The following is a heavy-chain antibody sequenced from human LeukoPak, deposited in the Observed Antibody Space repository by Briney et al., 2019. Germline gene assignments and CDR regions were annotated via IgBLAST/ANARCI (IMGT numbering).Heavy chain of an antibody. J-gene: IGHJ4*02. CDR1: GYTFTSNY. CDR3: ARVLNYYDSSGYWDFDY. Sequence: ASVKVSCKAFGYTFTSNYMHWVRQAPGQGPEWMGVISPSGGSTTYAQKFQGRVTLTRDMSTSTDYLELSSLRSEDTAVYYCARVLNYYDSSGYWDFDYWGQGTLVTVSS. D-gene: IGHD3-22*01. CDR2: ISPSGGST. V-gene: IGHV1-46*01.